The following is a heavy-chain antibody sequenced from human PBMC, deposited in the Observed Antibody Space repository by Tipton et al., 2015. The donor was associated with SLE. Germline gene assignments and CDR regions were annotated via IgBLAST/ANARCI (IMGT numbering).Heavy chain of an antibody. Sequence: SLRLSCAASRFTFSSYSMNWVRQAPGKGLEWVSSISSSSSYIYYADSVKGRFTISRDNAKNSLYLQMNSLRAEDTAVYYCARDWGYYYYYGMDVWGQGTTVTVSS. CDR3: ARDWGYYYYYGMDV. J-gene: IGHJ6*02. CDR1: RFTFSSYS. V-gene: IGHV3-21*03. D-gene: IGHD3-16*01. CDR2: ISSSSSYI.